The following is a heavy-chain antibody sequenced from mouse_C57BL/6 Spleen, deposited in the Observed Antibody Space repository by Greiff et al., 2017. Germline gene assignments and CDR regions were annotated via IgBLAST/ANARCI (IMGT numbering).Heavy chain of an antibody. CDR2: INSNNGGT. Sequence: EVQLQQSGPELVKPGASVKMSCKASGYTFTDYNMHWVKQSHGKSLEWIGYINSNNGGTSYNQKFKGKAILTVNKSTSTAYMELRSLTSEDSAVYYCARLTYSEGFDYWGQGTTLTVSS. V-gene: IGHV1-22*01. CDR1: GYTFTDYN. J-gene: IGHJ2*01. CDR3: ARLTYSEGFDY. D-gene: IGHD6-1*01.